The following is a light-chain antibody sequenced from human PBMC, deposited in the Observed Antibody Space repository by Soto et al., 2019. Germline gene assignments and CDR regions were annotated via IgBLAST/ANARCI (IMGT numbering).Light chain of an antibody. CDR1: NIGSRS. CDR3: QVWDSNTDHL. CDR2: DDS. J-gene: IGLJ2*01. V-gene: IGLV3-21*02. Sequence: SYELTQPPSVSVAPGQTATLTCGGPNIGSRSVHWHQLKPRQAPVLVVFDDSDRPSGIPERFSGSNSGNTATLTINRVEGGDEADYFCQVWDSNTDHLFGGVTKLTVL.